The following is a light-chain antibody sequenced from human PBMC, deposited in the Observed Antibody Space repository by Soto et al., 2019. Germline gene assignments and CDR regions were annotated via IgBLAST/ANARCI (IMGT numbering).Light chain of an antibody. J-gene: IGKJ1*01. Sequence: DIQMTQSPSTLPASLGDRVTITCRASQTISSWLAWYQQKPGKAPKVLIYEASKLESGVPSRFSGSGSGTEFTLTISTLQPDDVATYYCQQYNSYQWTFGQGTKVDIK. CDR3: QQYNSYQWT. V-gene: IGKV1-5*01. CDR1: QTISSW. CDR2: EAS.